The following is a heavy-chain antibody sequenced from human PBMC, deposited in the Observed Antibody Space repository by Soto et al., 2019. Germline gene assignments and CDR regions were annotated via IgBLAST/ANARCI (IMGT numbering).Heavy chain of an antibody. J-gene: IGHJ5*02. Sequence: GGSLRLSCAASGFTFSSYAMSWVRQAPGKGLEWVSAISGSGGSTYYADSVKGRFTISRDNSKNTLYLQMNSLRAEDTAVYYSARDGRRFLEWLLFGNWFDPWGQGTLVTVSS. CDR3: ARDGRRFLEWLLFGNWFDP. CDR2: ISGSGGST. V-gene: IGHV3-23*01. D-gene: IGHD3-3*01. CDR1: GFTFSSYA.